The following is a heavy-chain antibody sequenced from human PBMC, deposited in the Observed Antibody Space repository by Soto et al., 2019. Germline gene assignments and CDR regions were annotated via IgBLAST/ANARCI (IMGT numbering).Heavy chain of an antibody. D-gene: IGHD1-26*01. J-gene: IGHJ5*02. CDR2: ITPIFGTA. CDR3: ARAIVGPTTTGWLDP. CDR1: GGTFSRYA. Sequence: SVKVSCKASGGTFSRYASSWVRQAPGQGLEWMGGITPIFGTANYAQKFQGRVTITADESTSTAYMELSSLRFEDTAVYYCARAIVGPTTTGWLDPWGQGTLVTVSS. V-gene: IGHV1-69*13.